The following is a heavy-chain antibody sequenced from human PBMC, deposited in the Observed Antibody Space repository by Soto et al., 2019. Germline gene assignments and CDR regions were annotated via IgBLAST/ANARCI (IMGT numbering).Heavy chain of an antibody. CDR3: SYLYVDH. D-gene: IGHD1-26*01. CDR1: GFTFNNAW. J-gene: IGHJ4*02. CDR2: IKSNIDGGTA. Sequence: EVQVVESGGGLVRPGGSLRLSCAPPGFTFNNAWLSWVRPAPGKGQEWVGYIKSNIDGGTADYAAPVKGRFTISIDDSKNMLHLQMNSLKTEDTAVYYCSYLYVDHWGQGTLVSVSS. V-gene: IGHV3-15*01.